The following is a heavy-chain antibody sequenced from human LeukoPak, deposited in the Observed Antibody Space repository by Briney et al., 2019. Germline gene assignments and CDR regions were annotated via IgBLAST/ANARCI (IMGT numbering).Heavy chain of an antibody. V-gene: IGHV1-18*01. CDR3: ARITHRDGDHLDY. J-gene: IGHJ4*02. Sequence: GASVKVSCKASVYTFTSYRISWVRQAPGQGLEWTGWISAYNGNTNYVQNFQGRVTMTTDTSTSTAYMELRSLRSADTAVFYCARITHRDGDHLDYWGQGTLVTVSS. CDR2: ISAYNGNT. CDR1: VYTFTSYR. D-gene: IGHD4-17*01.